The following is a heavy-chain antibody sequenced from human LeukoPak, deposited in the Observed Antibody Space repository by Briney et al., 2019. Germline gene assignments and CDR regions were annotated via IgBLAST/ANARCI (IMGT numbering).Heavy chain of an antibody. J-gene: IGHJ4*02. Sequence: RXXXXXXXEXXXEINHSGSTNYNPSLKSRVTISVDTSKNQFSLKLSSVTAADTAVYYCARVAAQFYGDYAIDYWGQGTLVTVSS. CDR2: INHSGST. V-gene: IGHV4-34*01. CDR3: ARVAAQFYGDYAIDY. D-gene: IGHD4-17*01.